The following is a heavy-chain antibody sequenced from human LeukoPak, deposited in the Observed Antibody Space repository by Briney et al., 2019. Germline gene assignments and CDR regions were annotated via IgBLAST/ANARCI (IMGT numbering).Heavy chain of an antibody. J-gene: IGHJ6*03. CDR1: GFTFSSYW. D-gene: IGHD2-15*01. Sequence: GGSLRLSCAASGFTFSSYWMSWVRQAPGKGLEWVANIKQDGSEKYYVDSVKGRFTISRDNAKNSLYLQMNSLRAEDTAVYYCARGSRPYCSGGSCYSKYYYYYYYMDVWGKGTTVTVSS. CDR2: IKQDGSEK. CDR3: ARGSRPYCSGGSCYSKYYYYYYYMDV. V-gene: IGHV3-7*04.